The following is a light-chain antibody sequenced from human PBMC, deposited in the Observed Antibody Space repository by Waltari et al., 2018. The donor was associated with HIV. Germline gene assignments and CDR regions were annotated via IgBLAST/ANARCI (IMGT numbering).Light chain of an antibody. Sequence: QSVLTPPPSVSGAPGQTVPISSTGSRSNIGAGYDIHWYQQLPGRAPKLLIDGNTDRPSGVPDRFSGSQSGTSASLVITGLQAEDEADYYCQSCDRSLSGDVFGGGTRLTVL. CDR1: RSNIGAGYD. J-gene: IGLJ7*01. CDR3: QSCDRSLSGDV. V-gene: IGLV1-40*01. CDR2: GNT.